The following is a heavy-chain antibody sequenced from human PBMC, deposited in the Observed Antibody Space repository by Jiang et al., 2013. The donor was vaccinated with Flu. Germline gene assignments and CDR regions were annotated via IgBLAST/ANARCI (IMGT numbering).Heavy chain of an antibody. CDR2: INPNSGGT. J-gene: IGHJ6*02. Sequence: QAPGQGLEWMGWINPNSGGTNYAQKFQGWVTMTRDTSISTAYMELSRLRSDDTAVYYCARERIAAAGGVYGMDVWGQGTTVTVSS. D-gene: IGHD6-13*01. V-gene: IGHV1-2*04. CDR3: ARERIAAAGGVYGMDV.